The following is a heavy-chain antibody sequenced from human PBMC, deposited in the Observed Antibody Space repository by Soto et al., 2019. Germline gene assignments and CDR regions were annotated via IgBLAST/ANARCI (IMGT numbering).Heavy chain of an antibody. J-gene: IGHJ6*02. CDR3: ARPQSISGEFMTTDYYGMDV. V-gene: IGHV4-34*01. Sequence: PSETLSLTCAVYGGSFSGYYWSWIRQPPGKGLEWIGEINHSGSTNYNPSLKSRVTISVDTSKNQFSLKLSSVTAADTAVYYCARPQSISGEFMTTDYYGMDVWGQGTTVTVSS. CDR2: INHSGST. CDR1: GGSFSGYY. D-gene: IGHD4-4*01.